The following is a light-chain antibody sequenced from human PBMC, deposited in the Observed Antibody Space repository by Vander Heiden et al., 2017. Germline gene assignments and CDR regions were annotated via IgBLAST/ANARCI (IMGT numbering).Light chain of an antibody. J-gene: IGKJ1*01. Sequence: DIQMTQSPSSLSASVGDRVTITCRASQPINSYLNWYQEKPGKAPNLLIYATSNLQSGVPARFSGSGSGPDFTLTIRSVQPEDFATYFCQQSYSGPWTFGQGTKVEIK. CDR1: QPINSY. V-gene: IGKV1-39*01. CDR2: ATS. CDR3: QQSYSGPWT.